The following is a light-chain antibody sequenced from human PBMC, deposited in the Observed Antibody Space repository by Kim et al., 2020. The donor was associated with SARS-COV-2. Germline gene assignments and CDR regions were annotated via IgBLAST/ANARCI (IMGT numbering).Light chain of an antibody. CDR3: AAWDDSMNGYV. CDR2: SNN. Sequence: GQRIPISWSGSSSNIGSNTVNWYQQPPGTAPKLVIYSNNRRPSGVPGRFSGSKSGTSASLDISGLQSEDEADYYCAAWDDSMNGYVFGTGNKVTVL. V-gene: IGLV1-44*01. J-gene: IGLJ1*01. CDR1: SSNIGSNT.